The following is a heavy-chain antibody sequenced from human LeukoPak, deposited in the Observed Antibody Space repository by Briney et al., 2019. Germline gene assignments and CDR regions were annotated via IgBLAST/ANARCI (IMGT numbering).Heavy chain of an antibody. V-gene: IGHV4-34*01. CDR3: ARDSDYGDYVDY. J-gene: IGHJ4*02. CDR2: INHSGST. CDR1: GGSFSGYY. D-gene: IGHD4-17*01. Sequence: SETLSLTCAVYGGSFSGYYWSWIRQPPGKGLEWIGEINHSGSTNYNPSLKSRVTISVDTPKNQFSLKLSSVTAADTAVYYCARDSDYGDYVDYWGQGTLVTVSS.